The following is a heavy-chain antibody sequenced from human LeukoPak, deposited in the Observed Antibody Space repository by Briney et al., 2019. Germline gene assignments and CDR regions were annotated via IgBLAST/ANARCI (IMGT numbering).Heavy chain of an antibody. J-gene: IGHJ4*02. CDR3: ARVRMTTVTPGDY. Sequence: ASVKVSCKASGYTFTGYYMHWVRQAPGQGLEWMGWMNPNSGNTGYAQKFQGRVTMTRNTSISTAYMELSSLRSEDTAVYYCARVRMTTVTPGDYWGQGTLVTVSS. D-gene: IGHD4-17*01. CDR2: MNPNSGNT. V-gene: IGHV1-8*02. CDR1: GYTFTGYY.